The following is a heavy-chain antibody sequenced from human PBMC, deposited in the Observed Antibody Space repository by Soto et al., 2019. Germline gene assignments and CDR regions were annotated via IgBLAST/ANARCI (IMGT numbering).Heavy chain of an antibody. J-gene: IGHJ3*02. CDR3: ATQGSELPLGMDAFDI. CDR1: GFTFSSYS. Sequence: GGSLRLSCAASGFTFSSYSMNWVRQAPGKGLEWVSYISSSSSTIYYADSVKGRFTISRDNAKNSLYLQMNSLRDEDTAVYYCATQGSELPLGMDAFDIWGQGTMVTVSS. CDR2: ISSSSSTI. D-gene: IGHD1-7*01. V-gene: IGHV3-48*02.